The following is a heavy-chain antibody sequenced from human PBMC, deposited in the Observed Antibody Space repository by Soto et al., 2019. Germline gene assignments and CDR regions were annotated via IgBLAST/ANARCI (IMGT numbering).Heavy chain of an antibody. V-gene: IGHV1-69*01. D-gene: IGHD3-22*01. Sequence: QVQLVQSGAEVKKPGSSVKVSCKASGGTFSSYAISWVRQAPGQGLEWMGGIIPIFGTANYAQKFQGRVTIPADESTSTAYVELSSLRSEDTAVYYCARTFSSGYAHHYYYYGMDVWGQGTTVTVSS. J-gene: IGHJ6*02. CDR3: ARTFSSGYAHHYYYYGMDV. CDR2: IIPIFGTA. CDR1: GGTFSSYA.